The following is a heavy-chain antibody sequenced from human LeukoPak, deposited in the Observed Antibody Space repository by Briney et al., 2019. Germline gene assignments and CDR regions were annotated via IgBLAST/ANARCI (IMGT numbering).Heavy chain of an antibody. J-gene: IGHJ4*02. CDR2: ISYDGSNK. CDR3: AGRAGGYSHPYDY. Sequence: PGGSLRLSCAASGFTFSSYAMHWVRQAPGKGLEWVAVISYDGSNKYYADSVKGRFTISRDNSKNTLYLQMNSLRAEDTAVYYCAGRAGGYSHPYDYWGQGTLVTVSS. CDR1: GFTFSSYA. V-gene: IGHV3-30*04. D-gene: IGHD4-23*01.